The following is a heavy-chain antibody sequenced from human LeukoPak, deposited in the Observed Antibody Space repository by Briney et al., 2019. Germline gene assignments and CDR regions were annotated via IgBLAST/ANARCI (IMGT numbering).Heavy chain of an antibody. CDR2: ISSSSSYI. Sequence: PGGSLRLSCAASGFTFSSYEMNWVRQAPGKGLEWVSSISSSSSYIFYADSVKGRFTISRDNAKNSMYLQMNSLRAEDTAVYYCARVVIVSGSKGNSFDRSGYYSWFDPWGQGTRVIVSS. J-gene: IGHJ5*02. D-gene: IGHD3-22*01. CDR1: GFTFSSYE. CDR3: ARVVIVSGSKGNSFDRSGYYSWFDP. V-gene: IGHV3-21*01.